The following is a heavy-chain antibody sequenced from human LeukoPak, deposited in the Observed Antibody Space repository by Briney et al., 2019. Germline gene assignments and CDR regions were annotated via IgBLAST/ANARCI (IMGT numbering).Heavy chain of an antibody. D-gene: IGHD1-14*01. CDR1: GGTFSSYG. J-gene: IGHJ4*02. V-gene: IGHV1-69*05. CDR3: AGEPRAGTGGFDY. CDR2: IIPIFGTA. Sequence: GASVKVSCKASGGTFSSYGVSWVRQAPGQGLEWMGRIIPIFGTANYAQKFQGRVTITTDESTSTAYKELSSLRSEDTAVYYCAGEPRAGTGGFDYWGQGTLVTVSS.